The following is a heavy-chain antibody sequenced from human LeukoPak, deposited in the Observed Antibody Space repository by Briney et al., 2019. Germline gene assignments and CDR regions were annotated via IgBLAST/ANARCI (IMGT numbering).Heavy chain of an antibody. Sequence: GGSLRLSCAASGFTFNTYSMNWVRQAPGKGLEWVSFLSSSSSTIYYADSVKGRFTISRDNVENSLYLQMNSLRDEDTAVYYCARVAAGYSVNYFDYWGQGTLVTVSS. V-gene: IGHV3-48*02. D-gene: IGHD4-23*01. CDR3: ARVAAGYSVNYFDY. CDR1: GFTFNTYS. J-gene: IGHJ4*02. CDR2: LSSSSSTI.